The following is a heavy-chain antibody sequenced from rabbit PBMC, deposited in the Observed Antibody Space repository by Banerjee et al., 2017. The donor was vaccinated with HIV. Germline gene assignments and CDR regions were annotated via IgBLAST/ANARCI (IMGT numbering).Heavy chain of an antibody. CDR1: GFSLSSSYY. Sequence: QEQLEESGGDLVKPEGSLTLTCTASGFSLSSSYYMCWVRQAPGKGLEWIGCNYAGSSGISSYSSWAEGRFSISKTSSTTVTLQMTSLTAADTATYFCGRTRNIGDVPLTLWGQGTLVTVS. V-gene: IGHV1S45*01. J-gene: IGHJ3*01. D-gene: IGHD2-1*01. CDR2: NYAGSSGIS. CDR3: GRTRNIGDVPLTL.